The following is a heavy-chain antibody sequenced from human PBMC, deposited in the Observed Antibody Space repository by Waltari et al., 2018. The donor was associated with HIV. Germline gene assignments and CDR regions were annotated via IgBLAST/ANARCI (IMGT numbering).Heavy chain of an antibody. CDR3: ARYPGYYDSSGYIY. D-gene: IGHD3-22*01. Sequence: QLQLQESGPGLVKPSETLSLTCTVSGGSISSSSYYWGWIRQPPGKGLEWSGSIYYSGSTYYNPSLKSRVTISVDTSKNQFSLKLSSVTAADTAVYYCARYPGYYDSSGYIYWGQGTLVTVSS. V-gene: IGHV4-39*01. CDR1: GGSISSSSYY. J-gene: IGHJ4*02. CDR2: IYYSGST.